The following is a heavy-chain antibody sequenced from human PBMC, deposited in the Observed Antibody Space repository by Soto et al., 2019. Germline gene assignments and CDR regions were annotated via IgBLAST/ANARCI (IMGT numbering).Heavy chain of an antibody. CDR3: ARGNKPYGGNLVGDY. CDR2: ISGSGGST. V-gene: IGHV3-23*01. D-gene: IGHD2-21*02. Sequence: EVQLLESGGGLVQPGGSLRLSCAASGFTFSSYAMSWVRQAPGKGLEWVSAISGSGGSTYYADSVKGRFTISRDNSKNTLYLQMNSLGAEDTAGYYCARGNKPYGGNLVGDYWGQGTLVTVSS. CDR1: GFTFSSYA. J-gene: IGHJ4*02.